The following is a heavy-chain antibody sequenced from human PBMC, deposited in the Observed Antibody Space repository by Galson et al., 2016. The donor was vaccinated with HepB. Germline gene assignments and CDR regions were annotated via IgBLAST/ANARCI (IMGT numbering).Heavy chain of an antibody. CDR2: ISGSGGRT. V-gene: IGHV3-23*01. J-gene: IGHJ6*02. D-gene: IGHD6-6*01. CDR1: GFTLSSSA. Sequence: SLRLSCAASGFTLSSSAMTWVRQAPGKGLEWVSEISGSGGRTAYADSVKGRFTISRDNSKNTLYLQMNSLRDEDTAAYYCAKQSSSWISLHGLDVWGQGTTVTVSS. CDR3: AKQSSSWISLHGLDV.